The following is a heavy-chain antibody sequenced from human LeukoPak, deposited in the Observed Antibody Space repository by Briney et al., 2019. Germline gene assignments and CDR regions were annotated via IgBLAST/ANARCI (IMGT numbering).Heavy chain of an antibody. J-gene: IGHJ4*02. CDR3: ARDLRGSNWDPGY. Sequence: GASVKVSCKASGYTFINYGIGWVRQAPGQGLEWMGWISPYNGKTKYAQNLQGRVTMTTDTSTSTAYMDLRSLTFDDTAVYYCARDLRGSNWDPGYWGQGTLVTVSS. D-gene: IGHD6-13*01. V-gene: IGHV1-18*01. CDR1: GYTFINYG. CDR2: ISPYNGKT.